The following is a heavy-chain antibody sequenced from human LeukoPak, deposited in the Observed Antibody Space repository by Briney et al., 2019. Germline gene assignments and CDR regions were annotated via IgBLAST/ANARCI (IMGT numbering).Heavy chain of an antibody. Sequence: PGGSLRLSCAASGFTFSSYDMGWVRRAPGKGLEWVSTINGAESTYYVDSVKGRFTISRDNSKKTLYLQMNSLRAEDTAVYYCAKGLVTTAADYWGRGTLVTVAS. CDR2: INGAEST. J-gene: IGHJ4*02. CDR3: AKGLVTTAADY. D-gene: IGHD4-17*01. CDR1: GFTFSSYD. V-gene: IGHV3-23*01.